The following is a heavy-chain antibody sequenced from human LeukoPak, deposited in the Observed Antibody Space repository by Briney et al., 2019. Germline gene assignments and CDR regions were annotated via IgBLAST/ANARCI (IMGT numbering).Heavy chain of an antibody. J-gene: IGHJ4*02. CDR1: GFTFSNYA. CDR3: ASRNYFHCRTYFYYYFDY. V-gene: IGHV3-23*01. D-gene: IGHD3-9*01. CDR2: ISDSGGNT. Sequence: GGSLRLSCAASGFTFSNYAMSWVRQAPGKGLEWVSGISDSGGNTFYADSVKGRFTISRDNSKNTLYLQMNSLRAEDTAVYYCASRNYFHCRTYFYYYFDYWGQGTLVPVSS.